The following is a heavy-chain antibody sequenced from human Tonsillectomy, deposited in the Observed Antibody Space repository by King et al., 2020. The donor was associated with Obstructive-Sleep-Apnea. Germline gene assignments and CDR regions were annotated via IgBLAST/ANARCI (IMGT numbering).Heavy chain of an antibody. CDR2: TYYRSKWYN. V-gene: IGHV6-1*01. CDR1: GDSVSSNSAA. Sequence: VQLQQSGPGLVKPSQTLSLTCAISGDSVSSNSAAWNWIRQSPSRGLEWLGRTYYRSKWYNDYAVSVRSRITITIDTSKNQFSLQLNSLTPEDTAVYYCARAIQLWLPNWDGYNYGPPNYFDFWGQGTLVTVSS. CDR3: ARAIQLWLPNWDGYNYGPPNYFDF. J-gene: IGHJ4*02. D-gene: IGHD5-24*01.